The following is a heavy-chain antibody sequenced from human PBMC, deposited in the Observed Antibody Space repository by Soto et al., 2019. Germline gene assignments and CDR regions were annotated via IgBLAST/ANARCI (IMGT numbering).Heavy chain of an antibody. V-gene: IGHV3-49*03. J-gene: IGHJ5*02. Sequence: GGSLRLSCTASGFTFGDYAMSWFRQAPGKGLEWVGFIRSKAYGGTTEYAASVKGRFTISRDDSKSIAYLQMNSLKTEDTAVYYCTRAVLEDYDFWSGTFNPWGQGTLVTVSS. CDR3: TRAVLEDYDFWSGTFNP. CDR1: GFTFGDYA. CDR2: IRSKAYGGTT. D-gene: IGHD3-3*01.